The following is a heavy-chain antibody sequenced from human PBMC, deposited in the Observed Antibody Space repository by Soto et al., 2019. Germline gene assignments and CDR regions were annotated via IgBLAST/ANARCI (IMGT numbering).Heavy chain of an antibody. CDR1: GFTFINYW. CDR2: MKQDGSEK. D-gene: IGHD3-16*01. CDR3: AGGVYELDP. V-gene: IGHV3-7*04. Sequence: SGGSLRLSCVASGFTFINYWMGWVRQAPGKGLEWVANMKQDGSEKYYLDSVKGRFTISRDNAKNSLFLQMNSLRAEDTAVYYCAGGVYELDPWGQGTMVTVSS. J-gene: IGHJ5*02.